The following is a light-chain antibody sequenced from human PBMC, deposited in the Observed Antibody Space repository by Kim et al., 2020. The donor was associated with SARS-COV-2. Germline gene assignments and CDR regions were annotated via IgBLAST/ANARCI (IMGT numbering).Light chain of an antibody. CDR2: DAS. Sequence: VSPGERATLSCRASQSVTSNLAWYQQKPGQAPRLLIYDASTRASGIPVRFSGSGSGTEFTLTISSLQSEDFAVYSCQQYNNWPLTFGGGTKVDIK. V-gene: IGKV3-15*01. CDR3: QQYNNWPLT. CDR1: QSVTSN. J-gene: IGKJ4*01.